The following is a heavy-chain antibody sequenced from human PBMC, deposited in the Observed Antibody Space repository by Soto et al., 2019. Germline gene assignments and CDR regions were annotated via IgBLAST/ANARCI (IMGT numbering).Heavy chain of an antibody. CDR1: GFTFSSYW. CDR3: ASSLHRGYSYGTTEYYYYYGMDV. Sequence: PGGSLRLSCAASGFTFSSYWMHWVRQAPGKGLVWVSRINSDGSSTSYADSVKGRFTISRDNAKNTLYLQMNSLRAEDTAVYYCASSLHRGYSYGTTEYYYYYGMDVWGQGTTVTVSS. J-gene: IGHJ6*02. D-gene: IGHD5-18*01. V-gene: IGHV3-74*01. CDR2: INSDGSST.